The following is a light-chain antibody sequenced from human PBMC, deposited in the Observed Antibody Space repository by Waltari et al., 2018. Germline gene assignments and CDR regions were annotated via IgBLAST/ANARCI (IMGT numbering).Light chain of an antibody. V-gene: IGKV1-5*03. Sequence: DIKMTQSPSTLSASVGDRVTITCRASQSISSWLAWYQQKPGKAPKLLIYKASSLESGVPSRFSGSGSGTEFTLTISSLQPDDFATYYCQQYNSFLTFGQGTKVEIK. CDR3: QQYNSFLT. J-gene: IGKJ1*01. CDR1: QSISSW. CDR2: KAS.